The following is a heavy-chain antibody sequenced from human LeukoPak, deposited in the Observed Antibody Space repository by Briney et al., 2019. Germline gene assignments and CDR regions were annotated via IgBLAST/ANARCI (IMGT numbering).Heavy chain of an antibody. V-gene: IGHV1-18*04. CDR2: ISAYNGNT. CDR1: GYTFTGYF. D-gene: IGHD6-19*01. J-gene: IGHJ4*02. CDR3: ARDGIAVAGTDFDY. Sequence: ASVKVSCKASGYTFTGYFIHWVRQAPGQGLEWMGWISAYNGNTNYAQKLQGRVTMTTDTSTSTAYMELRSLRSDDTAVYYCARDGIAVAGTDFDYWGQGTLVTVSS.